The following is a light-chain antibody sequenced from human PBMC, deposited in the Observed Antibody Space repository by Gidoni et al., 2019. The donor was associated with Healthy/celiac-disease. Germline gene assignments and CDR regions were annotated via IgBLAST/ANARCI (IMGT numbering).Light chain of an antibody. CDR1: QSVSSSY. Sequence: EIVLTPSPVTLSLSPGERATLSFRASQSVSSSYLAWYQQKPGQAPRLIIYGASSRDTGIPDRFSGSGSGTDFTLTISRLEPEDFAVYYCQQYGSSPIRTFGQGTKVEIK. V-gene: IGKV3-20*01. CDR3: QQYGSSPIRT. CDR2: GAS. J-gene: IGKJ1*01.